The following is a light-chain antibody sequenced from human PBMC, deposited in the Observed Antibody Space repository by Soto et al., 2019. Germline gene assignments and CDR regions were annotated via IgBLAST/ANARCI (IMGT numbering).Light chain of an antibody. Sequence: EIVMTQSPATLSVSPGERATLSCRASQSVSSNLAWYQQKPGQAPRLLIYGASTRATGIPARFSGSGSGTEFTLTISSLQSEYFAVYYCQQYNNWPHTFGQGTKVEIK. J-gene: IGKJ1*01. CDR3: QQYNNWPHT. V-gene: IGKV3-15*01. CDR1: QSVSSN. CDR2: GAS.